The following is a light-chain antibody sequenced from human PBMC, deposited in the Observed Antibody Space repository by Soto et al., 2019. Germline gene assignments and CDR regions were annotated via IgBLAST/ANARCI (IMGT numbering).Light chain of an antibody. CDR3: QVWDSSSDHVV. CDR1: NIGSKS. CDR2: YDS. J-gene: IGLJ2*01. Sequence: SYELTQPPSVSVAPGKTARITCGGNNIGSKSVHWYQQKPGQAPVLVIYYDSDRPSGIPERFSGSNSGNTATLTISRVEAGDEADYYCQVWDSSSDHVVFRGGTKLTVL. V-gene: IGLV3-21*04.